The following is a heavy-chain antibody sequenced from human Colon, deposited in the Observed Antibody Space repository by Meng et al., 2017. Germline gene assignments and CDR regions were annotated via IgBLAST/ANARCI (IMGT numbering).Heavy chain of an antibody. D-gene: IGHD2-2*01. V-gene: IGHV1-3*01. J-gene: IGHJ4*02. CDR1: GDSFTTYA. CDR3: ARTGCSSSSCYDY. CDR2: INAGNGNT. Sequence: QVVLVQSGAKVKKPGASVKVACKASGDSFTTYAMHWVRQAPGQRLEWMGWINAGNGNTKYSEKFQSRVTITRDTAASTAYMELSSLRSEDTAVYYCARTGCSSSSCYDYWGQGTLVTVSS.